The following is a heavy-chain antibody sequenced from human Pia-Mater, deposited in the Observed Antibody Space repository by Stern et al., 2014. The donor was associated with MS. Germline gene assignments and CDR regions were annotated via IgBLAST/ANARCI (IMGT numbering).Heavy chain of an antibody. CDR2: VYYSGIT. V-gene: IGHV4-38-2*02. Sequence: QVQLQESGPGLVKPSETLSLTCTVSGGSITNRDYWGWIRQSPGKGLEWIGSVYYSGITYYRPSLKSRATISIDTARNQIFLRLNFGTATDTAVYFCARGVTAVTNYVPNWCFDLWGRGTLVTVSS. J-gene: IGHJ2*01. CDR1: GGSITNRDY. D-gene: IGHD4-11*01. CDR3: ARGVTAVTNYVPNWCFDL.